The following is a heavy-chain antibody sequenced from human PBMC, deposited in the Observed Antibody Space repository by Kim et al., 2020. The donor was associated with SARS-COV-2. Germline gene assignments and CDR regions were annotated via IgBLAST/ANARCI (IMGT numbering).Heavy chain of an antibody. V-gene: IGHV3-23*01. CDR3: AKQFVDC. J-gene: IGHJ4*02. Sequence: SIMEGGANQANADFVKGRFTNSRGNSENTLYLQMNNLRADDTAVYYCAKQFVDCWGRGTLVTVSS. CDR2: IMEGGANQ. D-gene: IGHD3-10*01.